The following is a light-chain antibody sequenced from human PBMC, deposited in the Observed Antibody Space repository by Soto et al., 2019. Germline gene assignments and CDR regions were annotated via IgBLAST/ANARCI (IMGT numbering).Light chain of an antibody. Sequence: QLVLTQSPSASASLGASVKLTCTRSSGHSSYSIAWHQQQPDKGPRYLMKLNSGGSHSKGDGIPDRFSGSSSGAERYLTISSLQSEDEADYYCQTWGTGYVVFGGGTKLTVL. CDR1: SGHSSYS. V-gene: IGLV4-69*01. CDR2: LNSGGSH. J-gene: IGLJ2*01. CDR3: QTWGTGYVV.